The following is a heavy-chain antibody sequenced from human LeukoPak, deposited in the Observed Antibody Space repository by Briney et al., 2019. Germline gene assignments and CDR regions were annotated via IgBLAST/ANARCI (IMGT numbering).Heavy chain of an antibody. CDR3: ARDYGGSSPFDY. J-gene: IGHJ4*02. D-gene: IGHD4-23*01. V-gene: IGHV3-21*01. CDR1: GFTFSSYS. Sequence: GGSLRLSCAASGFTFSSYSMNWVRQAPGKGLEWVSSISSSSSYIYYADSLKGRFTISRDNAKNSLYLQMNSLRAEDTAVYYCARDYGGSSPFDYWGQGTLVTVSS. CDR2: ISSSSSYI.